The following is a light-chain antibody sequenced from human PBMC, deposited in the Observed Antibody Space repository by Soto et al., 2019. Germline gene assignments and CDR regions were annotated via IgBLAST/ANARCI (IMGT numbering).Light chain of an antibody. CDR3: CSFATSGTRV. CDR1: SSDVGSYNL. J-gene: IGLJ3*02. CDR2: EGN. Sequence: QSALTQPASVSGSPGQSITISCTGTSSDVGSYNLVSWYQQHPGKAPKLMISEGNKRPSGISNRFSGSKSGNTASLTISGLQAEDDADYYCCSFATSGTRVFGGGTKVTVL. V-gene: IGLV2-23*01.